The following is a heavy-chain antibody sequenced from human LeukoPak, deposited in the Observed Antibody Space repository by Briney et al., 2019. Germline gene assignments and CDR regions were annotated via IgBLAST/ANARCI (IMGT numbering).Heavy chain of an antibody. CDR2: INHSGST. CDR1: GWSFSGYY. V-gene: IGHV4-34*01. J-gene: IGHJ4*02. D-gene: IGHD2-21*02. Sequence: SETLSLTCAVYGWSFSGYYWSWIRQPPGKGLEWIGEINHSGSTNYNPSLKSRVTISVDTSKNQFSLKLSSVTAADTAVYYCAAYCGGDCFSFDYWGQGTLVTVSS. CDR3: AAYCGGDCFSFDY.